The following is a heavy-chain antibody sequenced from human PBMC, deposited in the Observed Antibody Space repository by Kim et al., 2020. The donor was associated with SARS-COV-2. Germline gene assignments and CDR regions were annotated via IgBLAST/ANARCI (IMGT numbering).Heavy chain of an antibody. CDR1: GFTFSSYG. Sequence: GGSLRLSCAASGFTFSSYGMHWVRQAPGKGLEWVAVIWYDGSRKYYGDSVKGRFTVSRDNSKNMLYLEINSLRAEDTAVYYCARSYVVVPAAISNWLDPWGQGTLVTVSS. J-gene: IGHJ5*02. D-gene: IGHD2-2*02. CDR3: ARSYVVVPAAISNWLDP. V-gene: IGHV3-33*01. CDR2: IWYDGSRK.